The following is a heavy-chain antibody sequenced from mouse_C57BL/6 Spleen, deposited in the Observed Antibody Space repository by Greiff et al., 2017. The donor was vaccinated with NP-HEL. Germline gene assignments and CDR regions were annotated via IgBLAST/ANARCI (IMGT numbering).Heavy chain of an antibody. Sequence: VQLKQSGAELVRPGASVKLSCTASGFNITDYYMHWVKQRPEQGLEWIGRIDPEDGDTEYAPKFQGKATMTADTSSNTAYLQLSSLTSEDTAVYYCTTKYFEYYFDYWGQGTTLTVSS. J-gene: IGHJ2*01. CDR2: IDPEDGDT. CDR1: GFNITDYY. D-gene: IGHD2-10*02. CDR3: TTKYFEYYFDY. V-gene: IGHV14-1*01.